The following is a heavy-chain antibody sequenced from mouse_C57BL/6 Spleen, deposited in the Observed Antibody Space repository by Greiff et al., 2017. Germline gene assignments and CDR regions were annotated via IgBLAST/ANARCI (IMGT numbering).Heavy chain of an antibody. Sequence: EVNVVESGGGLVQPGGSLKLSCAASGFTFSDYYMYWVRQTPEKRLEWVAYISNGGGSTYYPDTVKGRFTISRDNAKNTLYLQMSRLKSEDTAMYYCARKGGNYPSWFAYWGQGTLVTVSA. CDR3: ARKGGNYPSWFAY. J-gene: IGHJ3*01. CDR2: ISNGGGST. D-gene: IGHD2-1*01. V-gene: IGHV5-12*01. CDR1: GFTFSDYY.